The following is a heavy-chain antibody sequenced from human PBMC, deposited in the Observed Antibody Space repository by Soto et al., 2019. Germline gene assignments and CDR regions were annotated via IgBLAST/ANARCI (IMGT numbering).Heavy chain of an antibody. CDR2: IYHSGST. CDR1: GGSISSGGYS. Sequence: PSETLSLTCAVSGGSISSGGYSWSWVRQPPGKGLEWIGYIYHSGSTYYNPSLKSRVTISVGRSKNQFSLKLSSVTAADTAVYYCATQLRYFAWFDPWGQGTLVTVSS. J-gene: IGHJ5*02. CDR3: ATQLRYFAWFDP. V-gene: IGHV4-30-2*02. D-gene: IGHD3-9*01.